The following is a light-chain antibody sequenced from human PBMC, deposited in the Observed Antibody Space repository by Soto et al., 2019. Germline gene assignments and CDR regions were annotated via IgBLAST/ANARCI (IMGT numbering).Light chain of an antibody. CDR1: QSVSSN. CDR3: QQYNNWRWT. Sequence: EIVLTQSPGTLSLSPGARATLSCRASQSVSSNLAWYQQKPGQAPRLLIYGASTRATGIPARFSGSGSGTEFTLTISSLQSEDFAVYYCQQYNNWRWTFGQGTKVDI. V-gene: IGKV3-15*01. CDR2: GAS. J-gene: IGKJ1*01.